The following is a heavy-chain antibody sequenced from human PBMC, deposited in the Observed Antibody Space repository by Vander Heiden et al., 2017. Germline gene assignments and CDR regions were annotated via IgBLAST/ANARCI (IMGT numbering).Heavy chain of an antibody. CDR2: IYYTGST. CDR3: ARGSPGSSWYREVSALEY. CDR1: GVSFRGRRSY. J-gene: IGHJ4*02. Sequence: QLPLQASGPGLVKPSATLSLTCSVYGVSFRGRRSYWGWIRQPPGKGLEWIGTIYYTGSTYYNPSLKSRVTISVDRSKNQFSLKLSSVTAADTAVYYCARGSPGSSWYREVSALEYWGQGTRVTVSS. D-gene: IGHD6-13*01. V-gene: IGHV4-39*01.